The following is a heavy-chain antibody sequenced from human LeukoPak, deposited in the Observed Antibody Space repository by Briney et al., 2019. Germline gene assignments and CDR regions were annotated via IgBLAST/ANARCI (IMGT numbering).Heavy chain of an antibody. CDR2: IRYDGSNK. V-gene: IGHV3-30*02. CDR3: ARGGPYSSGNSEFDY. Sequence: PGGSLRLSCAASGFTFSSYGMHWVRQAPGKGLEWVAFIRYDGSNKYYADSVKGRFTISRDNAKNTLYLQMNSLRAEDTAVYYCARGGPYSSGNSEFDYWGQGTLVTVSS. CDR1: GFTFSSYG. J-gene: IGHJ4*02. D-gene: IGHD6-19*01.